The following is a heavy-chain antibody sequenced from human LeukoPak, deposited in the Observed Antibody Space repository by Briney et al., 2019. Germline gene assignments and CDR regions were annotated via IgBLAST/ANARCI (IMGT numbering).Heavy chain of an antibody. J-gene: IGHJ5*02. Sequence: GGSLRLSCAGSGFTVSSNYMSWVPQAPGKGLEWVSVIYSGGSTHYADSVKGRFTISRDNSKTTVFLQMNSLRAEDTAVYYCARSGPKPGTVTTSWFDLWGQGTLVTVSS. D-gene: IGHD4-17*01. CDR2: IYSGGST. V-gene: IGHV3-66*01. CDR1: GFTVSSNY. CDR3: ARSGPKPGTVTTSWFDL.